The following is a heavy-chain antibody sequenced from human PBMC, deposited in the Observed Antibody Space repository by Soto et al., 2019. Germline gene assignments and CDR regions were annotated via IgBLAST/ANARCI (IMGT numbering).Heavy chain of an antibody. J-gene: IGHJ3*02. Sequence: QVQLVQSGAEVKKPGASVKVSCKASGYTFTSYDINWVRQAAGQGLEWMGWMNPSSGNKAYAQKFQGRVTLTRNTYISAAYMELTSLRSDDTAVYYCARGGVSRGAFDIWGQGTLVSVTS. CDR3: ARGGVSRGAFDI. V-gene: IGHV1-8*01. CDR2: MNPSSGNK. D-gene: IGHD3-10*01. CDR1: GYTFTSYD.